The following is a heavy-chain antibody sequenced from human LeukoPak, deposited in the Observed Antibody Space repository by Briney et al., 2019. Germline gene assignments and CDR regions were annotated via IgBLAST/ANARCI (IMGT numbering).Heavy chain of an antibody. CDR2: INPNSGDT. V-gene: IGHV1-2*02. CDR1: GYTLTGYY. CDR3: ARVGSSGWYVHPTLDY. J-gene: IGHJ4*02. Sequence: ASVKVSCKASGYTLTGYYMHWVRQAPGQGLEWMGWINPNSGDTNYAQKFQGRVTVTRDTSISTAYMELSWLSTDDTAVYYCARVGSSGWYVHPTLDYWGQGTLVTVSS. D-gene: IGHD6-19*01.